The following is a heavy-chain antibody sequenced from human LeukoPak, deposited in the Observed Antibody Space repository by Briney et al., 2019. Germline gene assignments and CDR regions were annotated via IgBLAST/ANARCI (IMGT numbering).Heavy chain of an antibody. V-gene: IGHV3-74*01. J-gene: IGHJ4*02. CDR1: GFTFSSHW. CDR2: INSDGSST. CDR3: ARKGVAAGTYDY. Sequence: PGGSLRLSCAASGFTFSSHWMHWVRQAPGKGLVWVSRINSDGSSTNYADSVKGRFTISRDNAKNTLYLQMNSLRAEDTAVYYCARKGVAAGTYDYWGQGTLVTVSS. D-gene: IGHD6-25*01.